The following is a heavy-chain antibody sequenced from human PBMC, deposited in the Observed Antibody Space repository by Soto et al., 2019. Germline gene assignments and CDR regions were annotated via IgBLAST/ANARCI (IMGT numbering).Heavy chain of an antibody. D-gene: IGHD5-18*01. CDR1: GFTFSSYA. V-gene: IGHV3-23*01. CDR3: AKARGYSYGVFDY. Sequence: PXGSLRLSCAAAGFTFSSYAMSWVRQAPGKGLEWVSAISGSGGSTYYADSVRGRFTISRDNSKNALYLQMNSLRAEDTAVYYCAKARGYSYGVFDYWGQGTLVTVSS. CDR2: ISGSGGST. J-gene: IGHJ4*02.